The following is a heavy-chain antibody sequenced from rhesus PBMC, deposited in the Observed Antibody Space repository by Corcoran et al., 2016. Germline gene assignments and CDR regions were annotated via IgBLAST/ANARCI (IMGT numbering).Heavy chain of an antibody. CDR1: VFTFISYW. J-gene: IGHJ4*01. CDR3: AKGSGTYCYDY. Sequence: EVQLVESGGGLAQPGGSLRLSCAASVFTFISYWMTWFRTASGKGLEGVSAINSGGGNTYYEDSVKGRFNNSRDNSKNTLSLQMNSLRAEDTAVYYCAKGSGTYCYDYWGQGVLVTVSS. V-gene: IGHV3S25*01. D-gene: IGHD2-15*01. CDR2: INSGGGNT.